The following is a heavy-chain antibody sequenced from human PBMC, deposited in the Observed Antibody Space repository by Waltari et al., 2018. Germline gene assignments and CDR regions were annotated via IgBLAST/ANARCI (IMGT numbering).Heavy chain of an antibody. CDR2: IYNDGTT. CDR1: GASISAGSYY. CDR3: ARRGLSSGWAQSFDP. V-gene: IGHV4-39*07. Sequence: QLQLQESGPGLVKPSETLSLSCNVSGASISAGSYYWGWIRQPPGKGLEWIGSIYNDGTTHYSPSLKSRVSISLDASKNQFSLKLSSVTAADTAVYYCARRGLSSGWAQSFDPWGQGTLVTVSS. J-gene: IGHJ5*02. D-gene: IGHD6-19*01.